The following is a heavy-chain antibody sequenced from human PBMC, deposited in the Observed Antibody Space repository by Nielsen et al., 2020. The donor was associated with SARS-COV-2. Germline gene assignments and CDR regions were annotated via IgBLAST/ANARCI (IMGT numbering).Heavy chain of an antibody. CDR3: ARDSGFGELLAYYYYYGMDV. V-gene: IGHV3-11*01. J-gene: IGHJ6*02. D-gene: IGHD3-10*01. Sequence: WIRQPPGKGLGWVSYISSSGSTIYYADSVKGRFTISRDNAKNSLYLQMNSLRAEDTAVYYCARDSGFGELLAYYYYYGMDVWGQGTTVTVSS. CDR2: ISSSGSTI.